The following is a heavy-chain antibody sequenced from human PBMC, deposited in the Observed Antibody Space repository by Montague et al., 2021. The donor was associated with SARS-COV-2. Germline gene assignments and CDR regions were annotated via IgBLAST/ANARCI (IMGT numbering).Heavy chain of an antibody. J-gene: IGHJ4*02. V-gene: IGHV4-31*03. CDR2: IYYTGSS. D-gene: IGHD2-15*01. CDR3: ARGGRAYCSGGSCYFVFDY. CDR1: GDFVSSSAHY. Sequence: TLSLTCTVAGDFVSSSAHYWSWIRQHAGKGLEWIGYIYYTGSSYYXXXLGSRLTISVDTSKNQCSLKLNSVTAAETAVYYCARGGRAYCSGGSCYFVFDYWGQGTLVTVSS.